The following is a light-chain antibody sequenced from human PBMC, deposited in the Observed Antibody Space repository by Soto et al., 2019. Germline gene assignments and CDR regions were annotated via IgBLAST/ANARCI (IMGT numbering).Light chain of an antibody. J-gene: IGKJ5*01. CDR1: QSVSSY. CDR3: QQRSNWIT. V-gene: IGKV3-11*01. Sequence: EIVLTQSPATLSLSPGERATLSCRASQSVSSYLAWYQQEPGQAPRLLIYDASNRATGIPARFSGSGSGTDFTLTISSLEPEDSALYYCQQRSNWITFGQGTRLEI. CDR2: DAS.